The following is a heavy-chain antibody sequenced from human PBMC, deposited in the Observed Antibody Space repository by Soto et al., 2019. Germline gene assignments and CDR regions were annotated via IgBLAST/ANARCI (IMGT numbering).Heavy chain of an antibody. CDR3: ARPFDTSGWYDH. D-gene: IGHD6-19*01. CDR1: GYSFTSYW. CDR2: IYPGDSDT. Sequence: PGESLKISCKGSGYSFTSYWIAWVRQMPGKGLECMGIIYPGDSDTRYSPSFEGQVTISADKSINTAYLQWSSLKAPDSAMYYCARPFDTSGWYDHWGQGTLVTVSS. V-gene: IGHV5-51*01. J-gene: IGHJ5*02.